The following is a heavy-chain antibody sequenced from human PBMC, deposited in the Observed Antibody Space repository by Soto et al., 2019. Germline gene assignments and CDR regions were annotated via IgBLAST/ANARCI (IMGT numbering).Heavy chain of an antibody. Sequence: GASVKVSCKASGYTFTGYYMHWVRQAPGQGLEWMGWINPNSGGTNYAQKFQGWVTMTRDTSISTAYMEVSRLRSDDTAVYYCARGCSSTSCYSLYGMDAWGQGTPVTISS. CDR1: GYTFTGYY. CDR2: INPNSGGT. J-gene: IGHJ6*02. CDR3: ARGCSSTSCYSLYGMDA. V-gene: IGHV1-2*04. D-gene: IGHD2-2*01.